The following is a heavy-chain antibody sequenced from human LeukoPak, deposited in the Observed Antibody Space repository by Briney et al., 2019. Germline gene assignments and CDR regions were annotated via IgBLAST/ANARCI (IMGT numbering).Heavy chain of an antibody. CDR2: VNHGGST. CDR1: GGSFSGYY. Sequence: SETLSLTCAVYGGSFSGYYWSWIRQPPGKGLEWIGEVNHGGSTNYSPSLKSRVTISLDTSKNQFSLKLTSVTAADTAVYYCTRGYGLGSYSYYFDFWGQGTLVTVSS. CDR3: TRGYGLGSYSYYFDF. V-gene: IGHV4-34*01. D-gene: IGHD3-10*01. J-gene: IGHJ4*02.